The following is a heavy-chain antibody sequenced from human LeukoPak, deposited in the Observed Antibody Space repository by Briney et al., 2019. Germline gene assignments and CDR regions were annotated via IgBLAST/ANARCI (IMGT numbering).Heavy chain of an antibody. CDR3: ARDDAFRGVAMDV. CDR1: GFTFSGYW. CDR2: LNTDGSST. J-gene: IGHJ6*02. V-gene: IGHV3-74*01. D-gene: IGHD3-16*01. Sequence: QPGRSLRLSCAASGFTFSGYWMHWVRQVPGKGLVWVSRLNTDGSSTSYADSVKGRFTISRDNAKNTLYLQMNSLRAEDTAVYYCARDDAFRGVAMDVWGQGTTVTVSS.